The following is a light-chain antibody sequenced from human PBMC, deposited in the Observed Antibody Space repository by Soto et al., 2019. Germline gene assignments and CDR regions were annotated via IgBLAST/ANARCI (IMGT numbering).Light chain of an antibody. CDR2: EVT. J-gene: IGLJ2*01. CDR1: RDDIGAYDY. V-gene: IGLV2-14*01. Sequence: QSVLTQPASVSGSPGQSITISCAGTRDDIGAYDYVSWYQQHPGNAPKLLVYEVTNRPSGVSDRFSGSKSGNTASLTISVLQAEDEADYYCNSYTNSSAVVFGGGTKVTVL. CDR3: NSYTNSSAVV.